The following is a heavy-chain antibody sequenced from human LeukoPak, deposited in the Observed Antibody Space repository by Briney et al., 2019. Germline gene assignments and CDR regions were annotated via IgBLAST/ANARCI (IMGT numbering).Heavy chain of an antibody. CDR3: ALPMVRGLDAFDI. CDR1: GFTFSSYS. Sequence: PGGSLRLSCAASGFTFSSYSMNWVRQAPGKGLEWVSSISSSSSYIYYADSVKGRFTISRDNAKNSLYLQMNSLRAEDKAVYYCALPMVRGLDAFDIWGQGTMVTVSS. D-gene: IGHD3-10*01. CDR2: ISSSSSYI. J-gene: IGHJ3*02. V-gene: IGHV3-21*01.